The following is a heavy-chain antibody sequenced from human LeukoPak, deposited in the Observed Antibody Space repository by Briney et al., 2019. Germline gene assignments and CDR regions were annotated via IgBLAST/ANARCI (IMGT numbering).Heavy chain of an antibody. CDR2: IYYSGST. V-gene: IGHV4-59*01. CDR1: GGSISSYY. Sequence: SETLSLTCTVSGGSISSYYWSWLRQPPGKGLEWFGYIYYSGSTNYNPSLKSRVTISVDTSKNQFSLKLSSVTAADTAVYYCASFFDTAFDYWGQGTLVTVSS. CDR3: ASFFDTAFDY. D-gene: IGHD5-18*01. J-gene: IGHJ4*02.